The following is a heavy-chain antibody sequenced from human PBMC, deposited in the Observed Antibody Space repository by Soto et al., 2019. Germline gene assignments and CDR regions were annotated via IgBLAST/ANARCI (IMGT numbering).Heavy chain of an antibody. V-gene: IGHV3-33*01. CDR1: GFTFGGRG. CDR3: ARDGPLHTSGYSIDY. D-gene: IGHD3-22*01. CDR2: IWHDGSNK. J-gene: IGHJ4*02. Sequence: QVQLVESGGGVVQPGGSLRLSCEASGFTFGGRGMHWVGHAPAKGLEGVAFIWHDGSNKYYVDSVKGRFTISRDNSNNTLYLQMNSLRVEDTAVYYCARDGPLHTSGYSIDYWGQGTMVTVSS.